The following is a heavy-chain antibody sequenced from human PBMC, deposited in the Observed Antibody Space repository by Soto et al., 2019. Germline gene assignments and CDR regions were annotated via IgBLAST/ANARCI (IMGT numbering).Heavy chain of an antibody. V-gene: IGHV3-53*04. CDR3: ARGIAAAGTEYFQH. CDR2: IYSGGST. Sequence: EVQLVESGGGLVQPGGSLRLSCAASGFTVSSNYMSWVRQAPGKGLEWVSVIYSGGSTSYADSVKGRFTISRHNSKNTLYLQMNSLRAEDTAVYYCARGIAAAGTEYFQHWGQGTLVTVSS. J-gene: IGHJ1*01. D-gene: IGHD6-13*01. CDR1: GFTVSSNY.